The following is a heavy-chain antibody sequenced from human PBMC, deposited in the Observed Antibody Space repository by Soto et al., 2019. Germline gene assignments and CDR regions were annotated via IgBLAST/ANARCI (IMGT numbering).Heavy chain of an antibody. Sequence: SETLSLTCSVSGGSISSSSYFWGWLRQPPGKGLEWIGSIYYSGSTYYNPSLKSRVTISVDTSKNQFSLKLSSVTAADTAVYYCARVLTMVNYYYYGMDVWGQGTTVTVSS. D-gene: IGHD4-17*01. CDR2: IYYSGST. CDR1: GGSISSSSYF. J-gene: IGHJ6*02. CDR3: ARVLTMVNYYYYGMDV. V-gene: IGHV4-39*01.